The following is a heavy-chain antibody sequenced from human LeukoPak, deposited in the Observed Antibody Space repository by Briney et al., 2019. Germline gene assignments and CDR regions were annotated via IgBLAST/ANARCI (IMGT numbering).Heavy chain of an antibody. J-gene: IGHJ3*02. CDR3: ARDPQSLDYYDSSGLVAFDI. CDR1: GFTFSSYS. D-gene: IGHD3-22*01. V-gene: IGHV3-48*04. Sequence: PGGSLRLSCAASGFTFSSYSMNWVRQAPGKGLEWVSYISSSSSTIYYADSVKGRFTISRDNAKNSLYLQMNSLRAEDTAVYYCARDPQSLDYYDSSGLVAFDIWGQGTMVTVSS. CDR2: ISSSSSTI.